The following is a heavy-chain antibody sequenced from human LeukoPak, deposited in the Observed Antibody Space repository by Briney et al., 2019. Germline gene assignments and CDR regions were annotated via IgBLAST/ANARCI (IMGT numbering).Heavy chain of an antibody. CDR1: GYTFTSYG. D-gene: IGHD3-10*01. CDR2: ISAYNGNT. Sequence: ASVKVSCKASGYTFTSYGISWVRQAPGQGLEWMGWISAYNGNTNYAQKLQGRVTMTTDTSTSTAYMELRSLRSDDTAVYYCARDFMVRGVIIEYYYYYMDVWGKGTTVTVSS. J-gene: IGHJ6*03. CDR3: ARDFMVRGVIIEYYYYYMDV. V-gene: IGHV1-18*01.